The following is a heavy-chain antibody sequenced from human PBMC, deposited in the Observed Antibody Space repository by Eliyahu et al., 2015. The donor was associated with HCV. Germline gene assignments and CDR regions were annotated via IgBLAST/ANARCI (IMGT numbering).Heavy chain of an antibody. J-gene: IGHJ4*02. V-gene: IGHV4-59*01. CDR1: GASISSYY. Sequence: QVQLQESGPGLVRPSETLSFTCTVSGASISSYYWSWIRQPPGKGLEGIGYLYFSGSTNSNPPLKSRVTMSIDTSKNQFSLRLTSVTAADTAMYYCAKIKGGGASWDYWGQGILVTVSS. D-gene: IGHD1-26*01. CDR2: LYFSGST. CDR3: AKIKGGGASWDY.